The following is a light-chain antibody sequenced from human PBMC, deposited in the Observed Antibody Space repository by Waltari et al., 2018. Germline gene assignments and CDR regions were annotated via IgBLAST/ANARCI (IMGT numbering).Light chain of an antibody. V-gene: IGKV3-20*01. J-gene: IGKJ2*01. Sequence: EIVLTQSPGTLSLSPGERVTLSCRASQSVSSSYLAWYQQKPGQAPRLLIYAASTRATGIPDRFRGSESGTDFTLTISRLEPEDFAVYYCQQYGSSPQAFGQGTKLEIK. CDR3: QQYGSSPQA. CDR1: QSVSSSY. CDR2: AAS.